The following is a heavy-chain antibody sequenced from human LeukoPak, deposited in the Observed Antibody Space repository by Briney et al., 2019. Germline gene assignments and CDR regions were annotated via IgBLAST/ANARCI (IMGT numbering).Heavy chain of an antibody. V-gene: IGHV4-34*01. D-gene: IGHD3-22*01. CDR1: GGSFSGYY. CDR3: AGRGSSGYYYYYYMDV. J-gene: IGHJ6*03. Sequence: SETLSLTCAVYGGSFSGYYWSWLRQPPGKGLEWIGEINHSGSTNYNPSLKSRVTISVDTSKNQFSLKLSSVTAADTAVYYCAGRGSSGYYYYYYMDVWGKGTTVTVSS. CDR2: INHSGST.